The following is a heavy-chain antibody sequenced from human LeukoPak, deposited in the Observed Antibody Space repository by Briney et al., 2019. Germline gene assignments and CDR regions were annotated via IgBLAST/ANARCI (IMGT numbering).Heavy chain of an antibody. CDR1: GYFFTGYY. D-gene: IGHD1-1*01. J-gene: IGHJ6*03. Sequence: ASVKVSCKAPGYFFTGYYIHWVRQAPGQGLEWMGWINPNSGDTDYEQKFQGRVTLTRDTSITTAYMEVTSLRSDDTAVYYCARADDFHYYMDVWGKGTTVTVSS. CDR3: ARADDFHYYMDV. CDR2: INPNSGDT. V-gene: IGHV1-2*02.